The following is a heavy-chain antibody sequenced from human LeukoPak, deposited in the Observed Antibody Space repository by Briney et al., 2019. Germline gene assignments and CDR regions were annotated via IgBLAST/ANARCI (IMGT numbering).Heavy chain of an antibody. V-gene: IGHV4-39*01. D-gene: IGHD1-26*01. J-gene: IGHJ4*02. CDR1: GGSISSSSYY. Sequence: SETLSLTCTVSGGSISSSSYYWGWLRQPPGRGREGIGSIYYSGSTYYNPSLKSRVTISVDTSKNQFSLKLSSVTAADTAVYYCARQVWGHLYSGSYYGDRYWGQGTLVTVSS. CDR2: IYYSGST. CDR3: ARQVWGHLYSGSYYGDRY.